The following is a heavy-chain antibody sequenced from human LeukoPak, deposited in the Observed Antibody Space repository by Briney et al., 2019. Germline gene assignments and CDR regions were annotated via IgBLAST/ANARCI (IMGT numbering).Heavy chain of an antibody. V-gene: IGHV3-66*01. CDR2: IYSGGST. CDR1: GFTVSSNY. J-gene: IGHJ4*02. CDR3: ARDLLRLGELSLGSFDY. Sequence: GGSLRLSCAASGFTVSSNYMSWVRQAPGKGLEWVSVIYSGGSTYYADSVKGRFTISRDNSKNTLYLQMNSLWAEDTAVYYCARDLLRLGELSLGSFDYWGQGTLVTVSS. D-gene: IGHD3-16*02.